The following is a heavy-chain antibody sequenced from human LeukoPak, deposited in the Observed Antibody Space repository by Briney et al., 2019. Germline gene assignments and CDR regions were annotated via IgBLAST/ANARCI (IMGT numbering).Heavy chain of an antibody. V-gene: IGHV4-39*07. J-gene: IGHJ4*02. CDR1: GGSFSSSSYY. CDR2: IYYSGST. CDR3: ARGGSISWYKHLWDY. D-gene: IGHD6-13*01. Sequence: SETLSLTCTVSGGSFSSSSYYWAWIRQPPGKGLEWIGSIYYSGSTYYNPSLKSRVTISVDTSKNQFSLKLSSVTAADTAVYYCARGGSISWYKHLWDYWGQGTLVTVSS.